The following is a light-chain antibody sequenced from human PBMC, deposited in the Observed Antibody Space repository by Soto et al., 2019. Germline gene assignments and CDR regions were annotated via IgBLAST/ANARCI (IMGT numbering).Light chain of an antibody. CDR2: EVS. V-gene: IGLV2-14*01. CDR3: SSYTSSSTLVV. CDR1: SSDVGGYNY. J-gene: IGLJ1*01. Sequence: QSALTQPASVSGSPGQSITISCTGTSSDVGGYNYVSWYQQHPGKAPKLMIFEVSNRPSGVSNRFSGSKSGSTASLTISGLQAADEADYYCSSYTSSSTLVVFGTGTKVTV.